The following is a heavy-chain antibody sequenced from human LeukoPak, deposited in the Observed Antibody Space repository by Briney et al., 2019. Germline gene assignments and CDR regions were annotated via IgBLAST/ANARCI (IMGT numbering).Heavy chain of an antibody. D-gene: IGHD4-17*01. CDR2: ISYDGSNK. CDR1: GFTFSSYA. Sequence: PGGSLRLSCAASGFTFSSYAMHWVRQAPGKGLEWVAVISYDGSNKYYADSVKGRFTISRDNSKNTLYLQMGSLRAEDMAVYYCARVVYDYGDYDTPGYFDYWGQGTLVTVSS. CDR3: ARVVYDYGDYDTPGYFDY. V-gene: IGHV3-30*14. J-gene: IGHJ4*02.